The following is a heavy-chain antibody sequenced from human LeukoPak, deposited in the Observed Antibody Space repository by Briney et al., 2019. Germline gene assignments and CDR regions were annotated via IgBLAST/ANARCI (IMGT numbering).Heavy chain of an antibody. Sequence: PGGSLRLSCAASGFTFSSYAMSWVRQAPGKGLEWVSAISGSGGSTYYADSVKGRFTISRDNAKNSLYLQMNSLRAEDTAVYYCARGYDSSGYGYWGQGTLVTVSS. D-gene: IGHD3-22*01. CDR2: ISGSGGST. CDR3: ARGYDSSGYGY. J-gene: IGHJ4*02. V-gene: IGHV3-23*01. CDR1: GFTFSSYA.